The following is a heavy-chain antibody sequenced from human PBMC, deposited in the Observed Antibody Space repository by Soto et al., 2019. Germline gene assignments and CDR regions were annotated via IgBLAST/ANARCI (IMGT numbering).Heavy chain of an antibody. J-gene: IGHJ4*02. CDR3: ARALRVAVAGTIDY. CDR1: GGSSRSGDNY. CDR2: IYYRGST. V-gene: IGHV4-30-4*01. Sequence: SVTLSVTCTVAGGSSRSGDNYWILIRQTPGKGLEWIGYIYYRGSTYYNQSLKSRVTISVDTSMNQFSLTLTSVTAADTAVYYCARALRVAVAGTIDYWGQGTLVTVSS. D-gene: IGHD6-19*01.